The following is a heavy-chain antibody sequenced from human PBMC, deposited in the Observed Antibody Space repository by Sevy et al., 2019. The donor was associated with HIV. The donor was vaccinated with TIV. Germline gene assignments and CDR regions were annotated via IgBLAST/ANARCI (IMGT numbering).Heavy chain of an antibody. CDR2: IIPIFGTA. V-gene: IGHV1-69*13. Sequence: ASVKVSCKASGGTFSSYAISWVRQAPGQGLEWMGGIIPIFGTANYAQKFQGRVTITADESTSTAYMELSSLRSEDTAVYYCAIYYDSSGTRGMYYFDYWGQGTLVTVSS. D-gene: IGHD3-22*01. J-gene: IGHJ4*02. CDR1: GGTFSSYA. CDR3: AIYYDSSGTRGMYYFDY.